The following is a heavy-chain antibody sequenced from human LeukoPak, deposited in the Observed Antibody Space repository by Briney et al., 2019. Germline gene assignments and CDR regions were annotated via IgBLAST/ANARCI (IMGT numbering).Heavy chain of an antibody. V-gene: IGHV4-59*01. D-gene: IGHD5-12*01. CDR2: IYYSGST. CDR3: ARVNSGYDFHYYYYGLDV. J-gene: IGHJ6*02. Sequence: SETLSLTCTVSGGSISSYYWSWIRQPPGKGLEWIGYIYYSGSTKYNPSLTSRVTISVDTSKNQFSLNLSSVTAADTAVYYCARVNSGYDFHYYYYGLDVWGQGTTVTVSS. CDR1: GGSISSYY.